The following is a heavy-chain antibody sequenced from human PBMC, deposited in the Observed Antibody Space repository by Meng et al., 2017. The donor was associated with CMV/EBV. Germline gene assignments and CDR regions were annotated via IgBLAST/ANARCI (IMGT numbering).Heavy chain of an antibody. J-gene: IGHJ5*02. CDR2: INHSGST. CDR1: GGSFSGYY. D-gene: IGHD2-2*02. V-gene: IGHV4-34*01. Sequence: GSLRLSCAVYGGSFSGYYWSWIRQPPGKGLEWIGEINHSGSTNYNPSLKSRVTISVDTSKNQFSLKLSSVTAADTAVYYCARDCSSTSCYMEELNWFDPWGQGTLVTVSS. CDR3: ARDCSSTSCYMEELNWFDP.